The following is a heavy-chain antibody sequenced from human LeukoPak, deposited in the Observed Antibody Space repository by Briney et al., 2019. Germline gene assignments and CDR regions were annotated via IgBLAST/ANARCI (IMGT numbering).Heavy chain of an antibody. J-gene: IGHJ6*02. CDR3: ARDYYDYVWGSYGYGMDV. Sequence: SETLSLTCTVSGGSISSSSYYWGWIRQPPGTGLEWIGSIYYSGSTYYNPSLKSRVTISVDTSKNQFSLKLSSVTAADTAVYYCARDYYDYVWGSYGYGMDVWGQGTTVTVSS. CDR2: IYYSGST. CDR1: GGSISSSSYY. V-gene: IGHV4-39*07. D-gene: IGHD3-16*01.